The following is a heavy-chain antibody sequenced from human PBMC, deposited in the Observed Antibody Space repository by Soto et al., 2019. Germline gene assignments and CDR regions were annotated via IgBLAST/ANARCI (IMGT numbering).Heavy chain of an antibody. V-gene: IGHV3-23*01. J-gene: IGHJ4*02. D-gene: IGHD6-19*01. Sequence: EVQLLESGGGLVQPGGSLRLSCAASGFTFSNFAMTWVRQAPGKGLEWVSAITGSAGSTFYADSVKGRFTISRDNSKNTLDLPLNGLRAEDTAVYFCAKDMGISGWSQFVNYWGQGTLVTVSS. CDR2: ITGSAGST. CDR1: GFTFSNFA. CDR3: AKDMGISGWSQFVNY.